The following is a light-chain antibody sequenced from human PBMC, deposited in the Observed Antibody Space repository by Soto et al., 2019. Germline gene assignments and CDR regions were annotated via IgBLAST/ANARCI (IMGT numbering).Light chain of an antibody. Sequence: QSLLTQPASVSGSPVQSITISCTGSSSDVCAYNFFSWYQHHPGKAPKLILYEVTTRPSGVSSRFSGSKSGNTDSLTISGLQADEEANYYCRSYTSTXTPYVFGIGTKVT. V-gene: IGLV2-14*01. CDR3: RSYTSTXTPYV. CDR1: SSDVCAYNF. J-gene: IGLJ1*01. CDR2: EVT.